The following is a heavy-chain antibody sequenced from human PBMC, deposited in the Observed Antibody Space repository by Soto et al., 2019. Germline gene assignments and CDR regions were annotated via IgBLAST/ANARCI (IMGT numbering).Heavy chain of an antibody. Sequence: QVQLQESGPGLVKPSQTLSLTCTVSGGSISSGGYYWSWIRQHPGKGLEWIGYIYYSGSTYYNPSLKSRVTISVDTSKNQFSLQLSSVTAADTAVYYCARLHRSTTVTPWFDPWGHGTLVTVSS. CDR2: IYYSGST. D-gene: IGHD4-17*01. V-gene: IGHV4-31*03. J-gene: IGHJ5*02. CDR1: GGSISSGGYY. CDR3: ARLHRSTTVTPWFDP.